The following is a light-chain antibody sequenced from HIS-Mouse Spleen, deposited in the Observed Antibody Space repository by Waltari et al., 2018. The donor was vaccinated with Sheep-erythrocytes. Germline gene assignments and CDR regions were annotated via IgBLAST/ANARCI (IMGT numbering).Light chain of an antibody. V-gene: IGLV3-21*03. CDR2: DDR. J-gene: IGLJ2*01. CDR3: QVWKV. CDR1: NIASKS. Sequence: SYVLTQPPSVSVAPGKTARITCGGNNIASKSVHWYQQKPGQAPVLVVYDDRDRPSGIPERFSGSNSGNTATLTISRVEAGDEADYYCQVWKVFGGGTKLTVL.